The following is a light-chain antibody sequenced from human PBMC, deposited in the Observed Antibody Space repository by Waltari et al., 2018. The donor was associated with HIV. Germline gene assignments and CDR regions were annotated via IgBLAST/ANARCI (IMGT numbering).Light chain of an antibody. V-gene: IGLV3-25*03. J-gene: IGLJ2*01. CDR3: QSADSSGTPV. CDR2: KDS. Sequence: SYELTQPPSVSVSPGQTARIPCSGDALPKQYAYWYQQKPGQAPVLVIYKDSERPSGIPERFSGSSSGTTVTLTISGVQAEDEADYYCQSADSSGTPVFGGGTKLTVL. CDR1: ALPKQY.